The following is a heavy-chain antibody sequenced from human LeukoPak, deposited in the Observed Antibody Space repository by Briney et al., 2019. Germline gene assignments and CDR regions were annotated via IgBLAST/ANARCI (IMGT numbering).Heavy chain of an antibody. CDR1: GYTFTSYG. D-gene: IGHD6-13*01. CDR2: ISAYNGNT. V-gene: IGHV1-18*01. CDR3: ARDWMRIAAAGNAFDI. Sequence: GASVKVSCKASGYTFTSYGISWVRQAPGQGLEWMGWISAYNGNTNYAQKLQGRVTMTTDTSTSTAYMELRSLRSDDTAVYYCARDWMRIAAAGNAFDIWGQGTMVTVPS. J-gene: IGHJ3*02.